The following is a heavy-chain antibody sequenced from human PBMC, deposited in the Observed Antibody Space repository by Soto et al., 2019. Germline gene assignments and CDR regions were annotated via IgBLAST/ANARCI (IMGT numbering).Heavy chain of an antibody. CDR2: ISYDGSNK. J-gene: IGHJ5*02. CDR1: GFTFSSYG. CDR3: ARVVAATRANWFDP. V-gene: IGHV3-30*03. D-gene: IGHD2-15*01. Sequence: GGSLRLSCAASGFTFSSYGMHWVRQAPGKGLEWVAVISYDGSNKYYADSVKGRFTISRDNSKNTLYLQMNSLRAEDTAVYYCARVVAATRANWFDPWGQGTLVTVSS.